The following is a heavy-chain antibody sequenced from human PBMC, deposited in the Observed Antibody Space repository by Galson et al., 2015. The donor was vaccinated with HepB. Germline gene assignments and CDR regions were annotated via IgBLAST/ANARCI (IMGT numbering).Heavy chain of an antibody. Sequence: SLRLSCAASGFTFSSYAMSWVRQAPGKGLEWVSYISSSSRTIFYADSVKGRFTISRDNAKNSLYLQMNSLRDEDTAMYYCARPGDSSGYYSRDFDYWGQGTLVTVSS. V-gene: IGHV3-48*02. J-gene: IGHJ4*02. D-gene: IGHD3-22*01. CDR2: ISSSSRTI. CDR3: ARPGDSSGYYSRDFDY. CDR1: GFTFSSYA.